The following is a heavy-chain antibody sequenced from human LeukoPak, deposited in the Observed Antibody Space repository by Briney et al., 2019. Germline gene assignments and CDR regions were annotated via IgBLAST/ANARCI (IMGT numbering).Heavy chain of an antibody. J-gene: IGHJ6*04. V-gene: IGHV5-10-1*01. Sequence: GESLKISCKGSGSRFTSYWISWVRQLPGKGLEWMGRIDPSDSYTNYSPSFQGHVTISADKSISTAYLQWSSLKASDTAMYYCARQTMVRGVYYYGMDVWGKGTTVTVSS. CDR1: GSRFTSYW. CDR2: IDPSDSYT. CDR3: ARQTMVRGVYYYGMDV. D-gene: IGHD3-10*01.